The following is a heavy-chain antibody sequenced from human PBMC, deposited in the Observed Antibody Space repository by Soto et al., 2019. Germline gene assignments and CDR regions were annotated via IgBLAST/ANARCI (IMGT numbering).Heavy chain of an antibody. CDR1: GFTFSSYA. J-gene: IGHJ4*02. CDR3: AKAVDPSYCRSTSCNPYYFDY. Sequence: EVQLLESGGGLVQPGGSLRLSCAASGFTFSSYAMSWVRQAPGKGLEWVSAISGSGGSTYYADSVKGRFTISRDNSKNTLYLQINRRKAEDTAVYYCAKAVDPSYCRSTSCNPYYFDYWGQGTLVTVSA. V-gene: IGHV3-23*01. D-gene: IGHD2-2*01. CDR2: ISGSGGST.